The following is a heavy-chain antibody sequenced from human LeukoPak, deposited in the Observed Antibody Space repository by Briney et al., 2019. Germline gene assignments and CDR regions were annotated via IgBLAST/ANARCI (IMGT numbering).Heavy chain of an antibody. CDR3: ARDLLSYGDEPLLGY. Sequence: GGSLRLSCAASGFTFSNYNMNWVRQAPGKGLEWVSSISSSSSYIYYADSVKGRFTISRDNAKNSLYLQMNSLRAEDTAVYYCARDLLSYGDEPLLGYWGQGTLVTVSS. CDR1: GFTFSNYN. V-gene: IGHV3-21*01. D-gene: IGHD4-17*01. CDR2: ISSSSSYI. J-gene: IGHJ4*02.